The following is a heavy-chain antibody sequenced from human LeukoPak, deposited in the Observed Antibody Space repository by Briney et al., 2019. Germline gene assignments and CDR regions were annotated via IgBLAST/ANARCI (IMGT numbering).Heavy chain of an antibody. CDR2: IHHSGST. D-gene: IGHD4-17*01. J-gene: IGHJ4*02. CDR3: ARSEKIYGDYGY. CDR1: GGSIRSSSYY. V-gene: IGHV4-39*01. Sequence: SETLPLTCTVSGGSIRSSSYYWGWIRQPPGKGLEWIGSIHHSGSTYYNPSLKSRVTISVDTSKNQFSLKLSSVTAADTAVYYCARSEKIYGDYGYWGQGTLVTVSS.